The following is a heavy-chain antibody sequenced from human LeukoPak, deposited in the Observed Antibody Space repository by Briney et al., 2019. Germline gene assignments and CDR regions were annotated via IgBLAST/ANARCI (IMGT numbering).Heavy chain of an antibody. D-gene: IGHD5-24*01. V-gene: IGHV1-69*05. CDR3: ASGSLGDGYGVGDYYQYMDV. CDR2: IMPLFGTA. J-gene: IGHJ6*03. Sequence: TSVKVSCKASGGTFNSYAISWVRQAPGQGLEWMGGIMPLFGTANYAQEFQGRVTFTTDESASTAYMEVSSLRSEDTAVYYCASGSLGDGYGVGDYYQYMDVWGKGTTVTVSS. CDR1: GGTFNSYA.